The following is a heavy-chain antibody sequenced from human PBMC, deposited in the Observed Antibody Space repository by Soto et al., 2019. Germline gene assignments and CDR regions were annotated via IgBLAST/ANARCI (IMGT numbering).Heavy chain of an antibody. J-gene: IGHJ4*02. CDR2: STGRGRSYTT. Sequence: EVQLVESGGGLVQPGGSLRLSCAGSGFNFHDYFMNWVRQAPGKGLEWIGLSTGRGRSYTTKYAASVIGRVTISRDDSQMYLQISTLKTEDTAVYYCVRENYYTFDFWGQGTPVTVSS. CDR1: GFNFHDYF. D-gene: IGHD3-10*01. V-gene: IGHV3-72*01. CDR3: VRENYYTFDF.